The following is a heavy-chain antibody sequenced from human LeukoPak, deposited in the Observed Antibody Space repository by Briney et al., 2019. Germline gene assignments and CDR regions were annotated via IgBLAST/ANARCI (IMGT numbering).Heavy chain of an antibody. CDR2: INHRGST. V-gene: IGHV4-34*01. Sequence: SETLSLTCAVYGGSFSGYCWSWIRQPPGKGLEWIGEINHRGSTNYNPSLKSRVTISVDTSKNQFSLKLSSVTAADTAVYYCARGLLLSWGQGTMVTVSS. D-gene: IGHD1-26*01. CDR3: ARGLLLS. J-gene: IGHJ3*01. CDR1: GGSFSGYC.